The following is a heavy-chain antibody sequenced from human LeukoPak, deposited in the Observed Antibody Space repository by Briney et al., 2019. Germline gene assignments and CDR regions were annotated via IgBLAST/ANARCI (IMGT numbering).Heavy chain of an antibody. D-gene: IGHD3-22*01. V-gene: IGHV3-11*01. CDR1: GFSFSSYA. CDR2: ISSSGSTI. Sequence: GGSLRLSCAGSGFSFSSYAMSWIRQAPGKGLEWVSYISSSGSTIYYADSVKGRFTISRDNAKNSLYLQMNSLRAEDTAVYYCARVKDSSGFVRGAFDIWGQGTMVTVSS. CDR3: ARVKDSSGFVRGAFDI. J-gene: IGHJ3*02.